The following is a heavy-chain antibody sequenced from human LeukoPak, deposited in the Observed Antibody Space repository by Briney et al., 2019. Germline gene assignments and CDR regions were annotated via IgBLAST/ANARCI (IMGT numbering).Heavy chain of an antibody. CDR1: GYSISSGYY. CDR2: IYHNGNT. D-gene: IGHD5-18*01. Sequence: SETLSLTCAVSGYSISSGYYWGWIRQPPGKGLEWIGTIYHNGNTYYNPSLKSRVTISVDTSKNQFSLKLSSVTAADTAVYYCARVGYNYGDSDYWGQGTLVTVSS. CDR3: ARVGYNYGDSDY. V-gene: IGHV4-38-2*01. J-gene: IGHJ4*02.